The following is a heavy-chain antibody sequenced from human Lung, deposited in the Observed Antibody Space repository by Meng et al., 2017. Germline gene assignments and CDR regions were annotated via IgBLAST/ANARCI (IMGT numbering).Heavy chain of an antibody. D-gene: IGHD3-10*01. CDR2: IWFDGSKA. J-gene: IGHJ4*02. CDR1: GFTLSYFG. V-gene: IGHV3-33*01. CDR3: TRDQLWFGDFDY. Sequence: VELVGSGGGVVQPGKSLRLSCAASGFTLSYFGMHWVRQAPGKGLEWLAIIWFDGSKAYYADSVKGRFTISRDNSKNTVYLQMNSLRGEDTAVYYCTRDQLWFGDFDYWGQGTLVTVSS.